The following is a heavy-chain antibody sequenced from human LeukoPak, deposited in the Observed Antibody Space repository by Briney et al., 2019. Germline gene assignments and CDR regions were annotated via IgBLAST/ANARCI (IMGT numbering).Heavy chain of an antibody. Sequence: GGSLRLSCAASGFTFSTYSRNGVRQARGKGLEWVASISESRTYIYSADSIKGRFTISRDNAKNSLYLQMNSLRVEDTALYYCARAKQWNYYFDYWGQGTLVTVSS. V-gene: IGHV3-21*01. CDR1: GFTFSTYS. D-gene: IGHD6-19*01. CDR3: ARAKQWNYYFDY. CDR2: ISESRTYI. J-gene: IGHJ4*02.